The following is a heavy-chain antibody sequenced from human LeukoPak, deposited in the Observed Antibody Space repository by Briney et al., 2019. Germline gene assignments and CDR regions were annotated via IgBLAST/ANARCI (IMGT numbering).Heavy chain of an antibody. D-gene: IGHD3-10*01. J-gene: IGHJ4*02. CDR1: GYTFTSYY. CDR3: ARGRHGSGSYYYDY. Sequence: ASVKVSCRASGYTFTSYYMHWVRQATGQGLEWMGWMNPNSGNTGYAQKFQGRVTITRNTSISTAYMELSSLRSEGTAVYYCARGRHGSGSYYYDYWGQGTLVTVSS. V-gene: IGHV1-8*03. CDR2: MNPNSGNT.